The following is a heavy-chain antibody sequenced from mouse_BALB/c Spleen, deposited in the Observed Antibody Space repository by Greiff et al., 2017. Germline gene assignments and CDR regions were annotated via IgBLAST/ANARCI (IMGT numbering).Heavy chain of an antibody. CDR2: ISYSGST. Sequence: EVKLMESGPSLVKPSQTLSLTCSVTGDSITSGYWNWIRKFPGNKLEYMGYISYSGSTYYNPSLKSRISITRDTSKNQYYLQLNSVTTEDTATYYCARYYGNYEGAMDYWGQGTSVTVSS. J-gene: IGHJ4*01. CDR1: GDSITSGY. V-gene: IGHV3-8*02. D-gene: IGHD2-1*01. CDR3: ARYYGNYEGAMDY.